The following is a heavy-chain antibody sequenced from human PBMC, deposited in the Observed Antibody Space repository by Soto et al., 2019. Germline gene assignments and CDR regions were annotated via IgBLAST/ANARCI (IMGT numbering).Heavy chain of an antibody. Sequence: GGSLRLSCAASGFTFSSNAMAWVRQAPGKGLEWVSGISSDNNAHYADSVKGRFTISRDNAKNPLYLQMNSLRDEDTAVYYCARDRPSSYSSSWKPSPKDDYWGQGTLVTVSS. V-gene: IGHV3-23*01. CDR1: GFTFSSNA. CDR2: ISSDNNA. CDR3: ARDRPSSYSSSWKPSPKDDY. D-gene: IGHD6-6*01. J-gene: IGHJ4*02.